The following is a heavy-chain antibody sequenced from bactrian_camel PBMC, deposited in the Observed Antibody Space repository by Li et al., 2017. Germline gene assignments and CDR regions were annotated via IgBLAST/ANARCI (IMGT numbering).Heavy chain of an antibody. CDR2: IDSDGTT. V-gene: IGHV3S53*01. J-gene: IGHJ6*01. CDR3: AATWSYYGSDSAPSPDDFDY. CDR1: GDTLTLSRSC. D-gene: IGHD8*01. Sequence: HVQLVESGGGPVQAGGSLRLSCAASGDTLTLSRSCMAWFRHFPGKEREGVAVIDSDGTTRYGDSVQGRFTITKDNAENTVYLQMNSLKPEDTAVYYCAATWSYYGSDSAPSPDDFDYWGQGTQVTVS.